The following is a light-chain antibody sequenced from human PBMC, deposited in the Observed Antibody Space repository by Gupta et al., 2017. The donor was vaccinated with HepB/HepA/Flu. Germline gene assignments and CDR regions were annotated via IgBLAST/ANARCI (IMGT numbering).Light chain of an antibody. CDR1: QSISDW. CDR2: KTS. V-gene: IGKV1-5*03. J-gene: IGKJ1*01. CDR3: QHYHRYQT. Sequence: DIQMTQSPSTLSASVGDRVTITCRASQSISDWLAWYQQKPGKAPKLLIYKTSDVVDGVPSRCSGSGSGTEFTLTSSSRQADDFANCYGQHYHRYQTFGQGTRVEIK.